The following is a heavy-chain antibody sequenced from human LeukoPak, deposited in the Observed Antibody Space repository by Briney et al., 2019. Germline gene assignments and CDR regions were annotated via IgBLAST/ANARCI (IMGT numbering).Heavy chain of an antibody. D-gene: IGHD3-16*01. CDR2: INTDGSIT. CDR1: GFPFSNYW. CDR3: SRDTFGPDDH. V-gene: IGHV3-74*01. Sequence: GGSLRLSCAASGFPFSNYWMHWVRQVPGKGLVWVSRINTDGSITNYADSVEGRFTISRDNAKNTLFLQMNSLRTDDAAVYYCSRDTFGPDDHWGQGTRVTVSS. J-gene: IGHJ5*02.